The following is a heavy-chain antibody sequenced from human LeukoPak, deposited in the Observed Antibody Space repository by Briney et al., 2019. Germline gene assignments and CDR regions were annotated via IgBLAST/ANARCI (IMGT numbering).Heavy chain of an antibody. Sequence: PGRSLRLSCTASGFTFSTYWMSWVRQAQGKGLEWVANIKQDGSEIYYVDSVKGRFTISRDNAKNSLYLQMNNLRAEDTAVYYCASLIWGGGFDIWGQGTMVTVSS. CDR1: GFTFSTYW. CDR2: IKQDGSEI. D-gene: IGHD3-16*01. V-gene: IGHV3-7*01. CDR3: ASLIWGGGFDI. J-gene: IGHJ3*02.